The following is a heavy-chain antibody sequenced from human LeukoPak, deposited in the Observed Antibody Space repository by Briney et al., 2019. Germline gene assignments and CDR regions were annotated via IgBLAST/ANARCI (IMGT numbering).Heavy chain of an antibody. D-gene: IGHD1-14*01. CDR1: GFTFNSHA. CDR3: ARDLSTRYSIDY. V-gene: IGHV3-30*04. Sequence: GGSLRLSCAASGFTFNSHAMHWVRQAPGKGLEWLASISWDGNVKYCADSVEGRFTISRDSPKNTLFLQMNSLRAEDTAVYYCARDLSTRYSIDYWGQGTLVTVSS. J-gene: IGHJ4*02. CDR2: ISWDGNVK.